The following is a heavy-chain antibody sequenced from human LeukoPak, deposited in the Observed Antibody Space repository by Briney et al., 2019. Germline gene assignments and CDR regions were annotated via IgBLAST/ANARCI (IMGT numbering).Heavy chain of an antibody. CDR1: GFTFSSYA. Sequence: GGSLRLSCAASGFTFSSYAMSWVRQTPGKGLEWVSTISSYGGTKNYADSVKGRFTISRDNSKNTLYLEMNSLRAEDTAVYYCARDLEPASISNWFDPWGQGTLVTVSS. CDR3: ARDLEPASISNWFDP. J-gene: IGHJ5*02. V-gene: IGHV3-23*01. D-gene: IGHD2-2*01. CDR2: ISSYGGTK.